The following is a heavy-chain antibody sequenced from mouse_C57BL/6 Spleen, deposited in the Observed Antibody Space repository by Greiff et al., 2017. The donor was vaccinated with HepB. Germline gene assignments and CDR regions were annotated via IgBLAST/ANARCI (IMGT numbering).Heavy chain of an antibody. J-gene: IGHJ1*03. CDR1: GYSITSGYY. V-gene: IGHV3-6*01. CDR3: ARDRSTTVVADWYFDV. CDR2: ISYDGSN. D-gene: IGHD1-1*01. Sequence: EVQLQESGPGLVKPSQSLSLTCSVTGYSITSGYYWNWIRQFPGNKLEWMGYISYDGSNNYNPSLKNRIPITRDTSKNQFFLKLNSVTNEDTATYYCARDRSTTVVADWYFDVWGTGTTVTVSS.